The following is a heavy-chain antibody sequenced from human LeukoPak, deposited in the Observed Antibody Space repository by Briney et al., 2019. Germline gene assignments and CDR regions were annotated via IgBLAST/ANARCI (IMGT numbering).Heavy chain of an antibody. CDR1: SGSISSYY. V-gene: IGHV4-59*01. D-gene: IGHD2-2*02. J-gene: IGHJ5*02. Sequence: PSETLSLTCAVSSGSISSYYWSWIRQPPGKGLEWIGYIYYSGSTNYNPSLKSRVTISVDTSKNQFSLKLSSVTAADTAVYYCARGEYQLLYGLFDPWGQGTLVTVSS. CDR2: IYYSGST. CDR3: ARGEYQLLYGLFDP.